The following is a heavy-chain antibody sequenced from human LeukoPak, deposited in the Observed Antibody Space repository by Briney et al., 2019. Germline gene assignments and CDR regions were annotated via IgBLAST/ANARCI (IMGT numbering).Heavy chain of an antibody. CDR2: IYYSGST. CDR1: GGSISSSSYY. Sequence: PSETLSLTCTVSGGSISSSSYYWGWIRQPPGKGLEWIGSIYYSGSTYYNPSLKSRVTISVDTSKNQFSLKLSSVTAADTAVYYCARINYDILTGYYRAFDYWGQGTLVTVSS. D-gene: IGHD3-9*01. CDR3: ARINYDILTGYYRAFDY. J-gene: IGHJ4*02. V-gene: IGHV4-39*07.